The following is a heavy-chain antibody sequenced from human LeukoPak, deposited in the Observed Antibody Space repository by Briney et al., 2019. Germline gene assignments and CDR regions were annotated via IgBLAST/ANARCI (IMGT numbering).Heavy chain of an antibody. D-gene: IGHD5/OR15-5a*01. CDR2: IYYTGKT. J-gene: IGHJ4*02. Sequence: SETLSLTCTVSGDSVSNGNYYWSWLRQPPGKALEWIGYIYYTGKTYYNPSLEGRVTILVDTSRNHFSVKLSSVTAADTAVYYCARGGPSLGVDYWGQGTLVTVSS. CDR3: ARGGPSLGVDY. V-gene: IGHV4-61*03. CDR1: GDSVSNGNYY.